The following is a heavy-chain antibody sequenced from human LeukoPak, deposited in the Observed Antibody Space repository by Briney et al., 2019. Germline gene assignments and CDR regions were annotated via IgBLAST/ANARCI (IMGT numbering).Heavy chain of an antibody. D-gene: IGHD3-22*01. CDR1: GFTFTSYW. CDR2: IKQDGSEK. CDR3: ARAHITYDSSGYYYVDWFDP. Sequence: PGGSLRLSCAASGFTFTSYWMSWVRQAPGKGLEWVANIKQDGSEKYYVDSVKGRFTISRDNAKNSLYLQMNSLRAEDTAVYYYARAHITYDSSGYYYVDWFDPWDQGTLVTVSS. J-gene: IGHJ5*02. V-gene: IGHV3-7*01.